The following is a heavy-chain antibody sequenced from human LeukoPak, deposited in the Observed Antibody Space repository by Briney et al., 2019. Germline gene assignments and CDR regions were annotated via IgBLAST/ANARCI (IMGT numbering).Heavy chain of an antibody. CDR1: GFTFDDYT. CDR3: AKGSNYDFWSGYYTWGVSDYYYYMDV. Sequence: TGGSLRLSCAASGFTFDDYTMHWVRHAPGKGLEWVSLISWDGGSTYYADSVKGRFTISRDNSKNSLYLQMNSLRAEDTALYYCAKGSNYDFWSGYYTWGVSDYYYYMDVWGKGTTVTVSS. CDR2: ISWDGGST. D-gene: IGHD3-3*01. V-gene: IGHV3-43D*03. J-gene: IGHJ6*03.